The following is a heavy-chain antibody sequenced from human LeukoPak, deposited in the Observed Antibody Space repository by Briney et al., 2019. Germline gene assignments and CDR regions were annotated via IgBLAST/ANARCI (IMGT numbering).Heavy chain of an antibody. J-gene: IGHJ4*02. CDR2: IKEAGSEK. CDR1: GFTFSNCW. Sequence: PGGSLRLSCAASGFTFSNCWMSWVRKAPGKGLKLMANIKEAGSEKYYVDSVKGRFTISRDNDKNSVHLQMNNLRAEDTAVYYCARGGGMRSWYDFDYWGQGILVTVSS. CDR3: ARGGGMRSWYDFDY. V-gene: IGHV3-7*04. D-gene: IGHD6-13*01.